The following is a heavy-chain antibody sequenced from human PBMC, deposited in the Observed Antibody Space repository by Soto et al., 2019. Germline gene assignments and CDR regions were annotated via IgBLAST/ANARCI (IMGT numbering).Heavy chain of an antibody. CDR3: ARDFTGWPPDGVDS. CDR2: ISAYNVNT. D-gene: IGHD3-16*01. Sequence: QVHLVQSGAEVKMPGASVKVSCKASGFTFTSYAFTWVRQAPGQGLEWMGWISAYNVNTNYARNFRGRVTMTTDSSTSTVYMELGSLTSDDTAVYFCARDFTGWPPDGVDSWCQGTLVSVSA. J-gene: IGHJ4*02. CDR1: GFTFTSYA. V-gene: IGHV1-18*01.